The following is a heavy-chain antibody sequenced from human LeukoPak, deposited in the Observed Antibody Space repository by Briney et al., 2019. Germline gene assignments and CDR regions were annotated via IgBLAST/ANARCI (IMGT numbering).Heavy chain of an antibody. CDR3: VSTTRSYVQDY. CDR2: MKGDGSLI. V-gene: IGHV3-7*01. J-gene: IGHJ4*02. Sequence: GGSLRLSCAASGFTFGSFWMSWVRQAPGRGLQWVASMKGDGSLIYYVDSVEGRFTISRDNARNSLYLQMDGLRVEDTAVYYCVSTTRSYVQDYWGQGTLVTVSS. D-gene: IGHD2/OR15-2a*01. CDR1: GFTFGSFW.